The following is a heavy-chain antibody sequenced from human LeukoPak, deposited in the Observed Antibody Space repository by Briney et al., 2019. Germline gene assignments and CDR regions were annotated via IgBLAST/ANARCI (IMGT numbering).Heavy chain of an antibody. D-gene: IGHD2-15*01. Sequence: GGTLRLSCAASGFTFSDYAMHWVRQAPGKGLEGVAVISYDGNNKYYADSVKGRFTIYRDNSKNTLFVQMNSLRAEDTAVYYCAGYCSGGTCYEGGMYAFDIWGQGTLVTVSS. J-gene: IGHJ3*02. CDR1: GFTFSDYA. CDR2: ISYDGNNK. CDR3: AGYCSGGTCYEGGMYAFDI. V-gene: IGHV3-30*04.